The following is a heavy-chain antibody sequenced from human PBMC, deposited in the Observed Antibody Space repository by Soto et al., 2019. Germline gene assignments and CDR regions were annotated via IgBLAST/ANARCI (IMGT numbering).Heavy chain of an antibody. J-gene: IGHJ6*02. D-gene: IGHD2-2*01. CDR2: ISAYNGNT. CDR3: ARDPYCSSTSCYPPPGLDYYYYGMDV. V-gene: IGHV1-18*01. CDR1: GYTFTSYG. Sequence: ASVKVSCKASGYTFTSYGISWVRQAPGQGLEWMGWISAYNGNTNYAQKLQGRVTMTTDTSTSTAYMEMRSLRSGDTAVYYCARDPYCSSTSCYPPPGLDYYYYGMDVWGQGTTVTVSS.